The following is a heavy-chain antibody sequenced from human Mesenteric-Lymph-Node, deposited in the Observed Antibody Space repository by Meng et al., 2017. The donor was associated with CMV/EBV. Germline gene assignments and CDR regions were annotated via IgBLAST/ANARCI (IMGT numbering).Heavy chain of an antibody. D-gene: IGHD3-22*01. Sequence: ASVKVSCKASGYTFTSYDINWVRQATGQGLEWMGWMNPNSGNTGYAQKFQGRVTMTRNTSISTAYMELSSLTSDDTAVYFCARDNLDSSGLYDYWGQGTLVTVSS. CDR2: MNPNSGNT. CDR3: ARDNLDSSGLYDY. J-gene: IGHJ4*02. V-gene: IGHV1-8*01. CDR1: GYTFTSYD.